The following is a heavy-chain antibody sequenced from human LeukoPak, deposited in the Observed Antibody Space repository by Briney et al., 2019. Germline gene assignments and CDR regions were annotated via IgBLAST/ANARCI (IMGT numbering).Heavy chain of an antibody. Sequence: GGSLRLSCAASGFTFSSYSMNWVRQAPGKGLEWVSSISGSSTYIFYADSVKGRFTISRDNAKNSLYLQMNSLRVEDTAVYYCARVKGTERDYWGQGTLVTVSS. D-gene: IGHD3/OR15-3a*01. V-gene: IGHV3-21*01. CDR3: ARVKGTERDY. CDR1: GFTFSSYS. CDR2: ISGSSTYI. J-gene: IGHJ4*02.